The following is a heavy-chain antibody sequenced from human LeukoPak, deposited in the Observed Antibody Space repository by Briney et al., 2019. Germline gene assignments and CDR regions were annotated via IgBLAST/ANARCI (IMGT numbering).Heavy chain of an antibody. V-gene: IGHV3-23*01. CDR2: ISGSGGST. D-gene: IGHD5-18*01. Sequence: PGGSLRLSCAASGFTFNNPWMSWVRQAPGKGLEWVSAISGSGGSTYYADSVKGRFTISRDNSKNTLYLQMNSLRAEDTAVYYCAKSSTAMATTYDAFDIWGQGTMVTVSS. CDR1: GFTFNNPW. J-gene: IGHJ3*02. CDR3: AKSSTAMATTYDAFDI.